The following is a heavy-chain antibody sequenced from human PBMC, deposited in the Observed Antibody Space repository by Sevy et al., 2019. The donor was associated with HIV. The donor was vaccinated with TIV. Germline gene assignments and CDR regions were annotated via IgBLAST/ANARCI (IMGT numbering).Heavy chain of an antibody. Sequence: GGSLRLSCAASGFIFSNYAMHWVRQAPGKGLEWVAVISQDGNSEYSADSVKGRFTISRDNSKKTLYLQMNSLRAEDTAVFYCGRDGAAGNGAFWARNWFDPWGQGTLVTVSS. CDR2: ISQDGNSE. D-gene: IGHD2-8*01. V-gene: IGHV3-30-3*01. J-gene: IGHJ5*02. CDR3: GRDGAAGNGAFWARNWFDP. CDR1: GFIFSNYA.